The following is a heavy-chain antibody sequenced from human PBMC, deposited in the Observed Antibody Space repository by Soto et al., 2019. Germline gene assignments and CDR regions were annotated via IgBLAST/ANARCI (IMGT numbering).Heavy chain of an antibody. J-gene: IGHJ4*02. CDR2: IYRSGTT. Sequence: QVQLQESGPGLVKPSGTLSLACAVFGASISDDNWWSWVRQPPGKGLEWIGEIYRSGTTNYNSSLESRVTISMDKSRNQISLKLSSVAAAASAIYYCARHVGVPGTRGFDYWGQGTLVTVS. D-gene: IGHD6-19*01. CDR3: ARHVGVPGTRGFDY. CDR1: GASISDDNW. V-gene: IGHV4-4*02.